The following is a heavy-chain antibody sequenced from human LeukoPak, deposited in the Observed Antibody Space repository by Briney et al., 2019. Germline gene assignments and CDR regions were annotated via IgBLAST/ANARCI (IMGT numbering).Heavy chain of an antibody. Sequence: SETLSLTCSVSGGSIGRSSYYWGWIRQPPGKGLEWIGNIYYSGSTHYNPSLKSRITISVDMSKDQFSLKLISVTAADTAVYYCAREAAKTVDYWGQGTLVIVSS. D-gene: IGHD2-15*01. CDR2: IYYSGST. CDR3: AREAAKTVDY. J-gene: IGHJ4*02. CDR1: GGSIGRSSYY. V-gene: IGHV4-39*07.